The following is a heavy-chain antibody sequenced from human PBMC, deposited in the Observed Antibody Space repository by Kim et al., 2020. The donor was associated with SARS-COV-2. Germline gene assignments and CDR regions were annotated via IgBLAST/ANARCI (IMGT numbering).Heavy chain of an antibody. V-gene: IGHV3-48*02. J-gene: IGHJ5*02. CDR2: ISSSSSTI. CDR1: GFTFSSYS. D-gene: IGHD3-22*01. Sequence: GGSLRLSCAASGFTFSSYSMNWVRQAPGKGLEWVSYISSSSSTIYYADSVKGRFTISRDNAKNSLYLQMNSLRDEDTAVYYCAREDIAYYYDSSGYSPPRYNWFDPWGQGTLVTVSS. CDR3: AREDIAYYYDSSGYSPPRYNWFDP.